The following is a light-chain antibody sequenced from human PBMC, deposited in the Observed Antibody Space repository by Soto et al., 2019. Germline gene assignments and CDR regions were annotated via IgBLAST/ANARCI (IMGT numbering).Light chain of an antibody. J-gene: IGLJ2*01. CDR2: EVS. Sequence: QSVLTQPASVSGSPGQSITISCTGTSSDVGGYNYVSWYQQHPGKAPKLMIYEVSNRPSGVSNRFSGSKSGNTASLTISGLRAEDEADYYCSSYTSTTLVFGGGTKLTVL. CDR1: SSDVGGYNY. CDR3: SSYTSTTLV. V-gene: IGLV2-14*01.